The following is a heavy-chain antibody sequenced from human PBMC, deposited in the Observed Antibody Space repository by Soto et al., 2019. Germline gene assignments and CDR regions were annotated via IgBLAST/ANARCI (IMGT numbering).Heavy chain of an antibody. Sequence: VHLVQSGTEVKKSGASVNVSCKAFGYTFTSYGFSWVRQVPGQGLEWLGWISAFNGDTQYAQTMKGRLTVTTDTSTTTVHMELRSLTPADTAVYYCTREAGWQRMVPYDWGQGTLVTVS. CDR2: ISAFNGDT. CDR1: GYTFTSYG. D-gene: IGHD6-25*01. CDR3: TREAGWQRMVPYD. J-gene: IGHJ4*02. V-gene: IGHV1-18*04.